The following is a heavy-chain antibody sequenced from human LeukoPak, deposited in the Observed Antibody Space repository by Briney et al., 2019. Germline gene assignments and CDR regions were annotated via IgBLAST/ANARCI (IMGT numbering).Heavy chain of an antibody. CDR3: AKLCSTSCYGSGPLIDY. V-gene: IGHV3-30*18. J-gene: IGHJ4*02. Sequence: GRSLRLSCAASGFTFSSYGMHWVRQAPGKGLEWVAVISYDGSNKYYADSVKGRFTISRDNSKNTLYLQMNSLRAEDTAVYYCAKLCSTSCYGSGPLIDYWGQGTLVTVSS. CDR2: ISYDGSNK. CDR1: GFTFSSYG. D-gene: IGHD2-2*01.